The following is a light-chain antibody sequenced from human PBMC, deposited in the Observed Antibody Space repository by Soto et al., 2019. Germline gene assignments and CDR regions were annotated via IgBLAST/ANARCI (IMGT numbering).Light chain of an antibody. CDR1: TGAVTSGYY. CDR2: STS. Sequence: QAVVTQEPSLTGSPGGTVTLTCASSTGAVTSGYYPNWFQQKPGQAPRALIYSTSNQHSWTPARFSGSLLGGKAALTLSGVQPEDEAEYYCLLYYGGAQLGVFGTGTKVTVL. CDR3: LLYYGGAQLGV. J-gene: IGLJ1*01. V-gene: IGLV7-43*01.